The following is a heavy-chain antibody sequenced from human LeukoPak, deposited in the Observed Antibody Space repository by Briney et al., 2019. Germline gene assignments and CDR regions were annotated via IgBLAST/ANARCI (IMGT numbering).Heavy chain of an antibody. CDR1: GYTFTGYY. Sequence: GASVKVSCKASGYTFTGYYMHWVRQAPGQGLEWVGRINPNSGGTNYAQKLQGRVTMTRDTSISTAYMELSRLRSDDTAVYYCARMYYDSSGYYPRWGQGTLVTVSS. J-gene: IGHJ4*02. CDR3: ARMYYDSSGYYPR. V-gene: IGHV1-2*06. CDR2: INPNSGGT. D-gene: IGHD3-22*01.